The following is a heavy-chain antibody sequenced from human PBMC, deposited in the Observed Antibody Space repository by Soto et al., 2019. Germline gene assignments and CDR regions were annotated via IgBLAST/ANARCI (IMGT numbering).Heavy chain of an antibody. CDR3: ARQAKIGDRSQFYFDS. CDR2: ISYDGTNK. Sequence: QVQLVESGGGVVQPGRSLRLSCAASGFSFSISPMHWVRQAPGKGPEWVALISYDGTNKFYADSVKGRFTISRDNSKSTLYLQVDSLRPDDTAVYYCARQAKIGDRSQFYFDSWGQGTLVTVSS. CDR1: GFSFSISP. J-gene: IGHJ4*02. D-gene: IGHD3-16*01. V-gene: IGHV3-30-3*01.